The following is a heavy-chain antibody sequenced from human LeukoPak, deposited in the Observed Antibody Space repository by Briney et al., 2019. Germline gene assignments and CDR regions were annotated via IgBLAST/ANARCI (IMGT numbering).Heavy chain of an antibody. Sequence: PVGSLRPSCAASGFTFSSYWMHWVRQAPGKGLVWVSRINSDGSSTGYADSVKGRFTISRDNAKNTLYLQMNSLRAEDTAVYYCARAIAAAGADWGQGTLVTVSS. J-gene: IGHJ4*02. CDR1: GFTFSSYW. CDR3: ARAIAAAGAD. V-gene: IGHV3-74*01. D-gene: IGHD6-13*01. CDR2: INSDGSST.